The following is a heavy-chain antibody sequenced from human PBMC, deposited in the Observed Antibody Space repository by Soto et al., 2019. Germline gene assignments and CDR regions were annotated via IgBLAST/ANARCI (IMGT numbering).Heavy chain of an antibody. CDR1: GGSISSSSYY. Sequence: SETLSLTCTVSGGSISSSSYYWGWIRQPPGKGLEWIGSIYYSGSTYYNPSLKSRVTISVDTSKNQFSLQLSSVTAADTAVYECARLKQQLVDYWGQGTLVTVSS. J-gene: IGHJ4*02. CDR3: ARLKQQLVDY. CDR2: IYYSGST. V-gene: IGHV4-39*01. D-gene: IGHD6-13*01.